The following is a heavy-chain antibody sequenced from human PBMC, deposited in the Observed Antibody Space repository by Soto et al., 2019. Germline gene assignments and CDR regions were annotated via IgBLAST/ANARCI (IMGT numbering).Heavy chain of an antibody. Sequence: QVQLVESGGGVVQPGRSLRLSCVASGFIFKNYVMHWVRQAPGKGLEWVAVISSDGSRKNSADSVKGRFTISRDNSKNTLSLQMTGLSPEDTAVYYCARDRLAGTSRWDYWGQGSLVTVSS. V-gene: IGHV3-30-3*01. CDR1: GFIFKNYV. D-gene: IGHD1-1*01. J-gene: IGHJ4*02. CDR3: ARDRLAGTSRWDY. CDR2: ISSDGSRK.